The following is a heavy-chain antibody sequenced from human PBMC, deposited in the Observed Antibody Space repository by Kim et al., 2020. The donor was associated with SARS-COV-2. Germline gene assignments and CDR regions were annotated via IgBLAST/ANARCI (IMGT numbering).Heavy chain of an antibody. Sequence: SETLSLTCTVSGASMSSYYWGWIRQPPGSRLEWIAYIYSSGGTNSNPSLKSRVTMSVDSSKNQFSLKLSSVTAADTAVYYCASHGVTGTTWFDPWGQGTL. CDR3: ASHGVTGTTWFDP. J-gene: IGHJ5*02. D-gene: IGHD1-20*01. CDR2: IYSSGGT. V-gene: IGHV4-59*08. CDR1: GASMSSYY.